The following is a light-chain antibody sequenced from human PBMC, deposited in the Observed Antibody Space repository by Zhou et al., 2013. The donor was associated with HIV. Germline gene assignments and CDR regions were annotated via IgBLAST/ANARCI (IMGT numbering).Light chain of an antibody. CDR1: QSVTTN. J-gene: IGKJ1*01. CDR2: GAS. CDR3: QQYSNWPTWT. Sequence: ETEMTQSPTTLSVSPGERATLSCRASQSVTTNLAWYQQKPGQAPRLLIYGASTRAPGIPARFSGSGSGTEFTLTISSLQSEDFAVYYCQQYSNWPTWTFGQGTKVEIK. V-gene: IGKV3-15*01.